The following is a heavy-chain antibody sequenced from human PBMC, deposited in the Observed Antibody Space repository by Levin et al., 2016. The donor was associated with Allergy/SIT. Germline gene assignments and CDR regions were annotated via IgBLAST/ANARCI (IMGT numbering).Heavy chain of an antibody. CDR2: IHPGDSDT. J-gene: IGHJ4*02. Sequence: GGSLRLSCQGSGYVFSTYWIGWVRQMPGQGLEWMGIIHPGDSDTRYSPSFQGQVTFSADKSITTVYLQWRSLKASDSAIYYCARHLYSGHMDAPSSSFVSWGQGTQVTVSS. CDR3: ARHLYSGHMDAPSSSFVS. D-gene: IGHD1-26*01. CDR1: GYVFSTYW. V-gene: IGHV5-51*01.